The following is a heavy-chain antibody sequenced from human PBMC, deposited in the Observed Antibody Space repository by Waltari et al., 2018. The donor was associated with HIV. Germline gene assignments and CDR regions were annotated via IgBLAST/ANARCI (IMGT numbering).Heavy chain of an antibody. CDR1: GFTVSSNS. D-gene: IGHD2-21*02. Sequence: EVQLVESGGGLVQPGGSLRLSCAASGFTVSSNSIRRVRQAPGKGLEWVSVIYSGGSTYYADSVKGRFTISRDNSKNTLYLQMNSLRAEDTAVYYCASIAYCGGDCYPRGMDVWGQGTTVTVSS. J-gene: IGHJ6*02. V-gene: IGHV3-66*01. CDR2: IYSGGST. CDR3: ASIAYCGGDCYPRGMDV.